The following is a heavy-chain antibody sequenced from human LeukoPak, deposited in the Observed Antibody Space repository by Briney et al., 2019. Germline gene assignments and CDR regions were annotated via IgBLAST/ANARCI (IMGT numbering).Heavy chain of an antibody. CDR3: ARENYSGSYS. J-gene: IGHJ4*02. D-gene: IGHD1-26*01. V-gene: IGHV3-48*02. Sequence: GGPLRLSCAASGFTFSSYSMNWVRQAPGKGLEWISYISSGSSTIYYADSVKGRFTISRDNAKNSLYLQMNSLRDEDTAVYYCARENYSGSYSWGQGTLVTVSS. CDR1: GFTFSSYS. CDR2: ISSGSSTI.